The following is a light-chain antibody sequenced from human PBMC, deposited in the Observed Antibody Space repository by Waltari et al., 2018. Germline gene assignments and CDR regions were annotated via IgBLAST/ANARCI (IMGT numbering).Light chain of an antibody. Sequence: QLVLTQSPSASASLGASVKLTCTLSSGHSSNIIAWLPQQPEKGPRYLMKVNSDGSHSKGDEIPDRFSGSSSGAERYLTISNLQSEDEADYFCQTGGHGTWVFGGGTKLTVL. V-gene: IGLV4-69*01. CDR3: QTGGHGTWV. J-gene: IGLJ3*02. CDR1: SGHSSNI. CDR2: VNSDGSH.